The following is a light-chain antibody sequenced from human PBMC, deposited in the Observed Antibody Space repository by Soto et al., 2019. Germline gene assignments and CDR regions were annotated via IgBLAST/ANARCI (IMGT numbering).Light chain of an antibody. CDR3: QQYNNRPPIT. J-gene: IGKJ5*01. Sequence: EVEMTQSPATLSVSPGERATLSCRASQSVSRNLAWYQQKPGQAPRLLIHGASTRATDIPARFSGSGSGTEFTLTINSLQSEDFAVYYCQQYNNRPPITFGQGTRLELK. V-gene: IGKV3-15*01. CDR1: QSVSRN. CDR2: GAS.